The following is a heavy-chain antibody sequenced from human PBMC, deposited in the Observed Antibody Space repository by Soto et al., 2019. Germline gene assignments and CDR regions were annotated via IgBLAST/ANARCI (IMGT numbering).Heavy chain of an antibody. CDR3: LRYSLTTCSSINCYMH. Sequence: QLQLRESGPGLVQPSGTLSLTCDVSGDSLTNNHWWSWVRQAPGKGLEWIGEIWHTGRPNYNPSLQSPVYISIDKSKNQISLKFISVTAADTAVYYCLRYSLTTCSSINCYMHWGQGTLVTVSS. J-gene: IGHJ4*02. CDR2: IWHTGRP. V-gene: IGHV4-4*02. CDR1: GDSLTNNHW. D-gene: IGHD2-15*01.